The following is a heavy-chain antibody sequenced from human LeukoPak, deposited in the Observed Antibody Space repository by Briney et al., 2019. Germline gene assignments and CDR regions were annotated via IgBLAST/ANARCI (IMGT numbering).Heavy chain of an antibody. CDR3: ARSTTVGATLDY. V-gene: IGHV4-39*07. Sequence: PSETLSLTCTVSGGSISSSSYYWGWIRQPPGKGLEWIGSIYYSGSTYYNPSLKSRVTISVDTSKNQFSLKLSSVTAADTAVYYCARSTTVGATLDYWGQGTLVTVSS. CDR2: IYYSGST. J-gene: IGHJ4*02. D-gene: IGHD1-26*01. CDR1: GGSISSSSYY.